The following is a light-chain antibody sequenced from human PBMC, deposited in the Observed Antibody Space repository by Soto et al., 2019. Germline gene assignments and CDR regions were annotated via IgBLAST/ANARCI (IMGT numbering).Light chain of an antibody. CDR1: QSVSSD. V-gene: IGKV3-15*01. J-gene: IGKJ1*01. CDR3: QQYSDWPRT. Sequence: EIVLTQSPATLSLSPGETATLSCRASQSVSSDLVWYQQKPGQAPRLLIFHASTRATGIPGRFSGSGSGTEFTLTISSLQSEDSAVYYCQQYSDWPRTFGQGTKVDIK. CDR2: HAS.